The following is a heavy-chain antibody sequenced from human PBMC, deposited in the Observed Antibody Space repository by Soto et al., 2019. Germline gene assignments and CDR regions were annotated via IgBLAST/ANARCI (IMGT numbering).Heavy chain of an antibody. D-gene: IGHD1-26*01. CDR3: AREGGSYYAPYYYYGMDV. Sequence: NPSETLSLTCTVSGGSISSGDYYWSWIRQPPGKGLEWIGYIYYSGSTYYNPSLKSRVTISVDTSKNQFSLKLSSVTAADTAVYYCAREGGSYYAPYYYYGMDVWGQGTTVTVSS. V-gene: IGHV4-30-4*01. CDR2: IYYSGST. J-gene: IGHJ6*02. CDR1: GGSISSGDYY.